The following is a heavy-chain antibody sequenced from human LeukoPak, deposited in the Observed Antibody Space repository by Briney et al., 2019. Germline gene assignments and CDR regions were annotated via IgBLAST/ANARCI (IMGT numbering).Heavy chain of an antibody. V-gene: IGHV4-34*01. D-gene: IGHD5-24*01. J-gene: IGHJ4*02. CDR1: GGSFSGYY. Sequence: SETLSLTCAVYGGSFSGYYWSWIRQPPGKGLEWIGEINHSGSTNYNPSLKSRVTISVDTSKNQFSLKLSSVTAADTAVYCCARGLRRWLQITQYFDYWGQGTLVTVSS. CDR2: INHSGST. CDR3: ARGLRRWLQITQYFDY.